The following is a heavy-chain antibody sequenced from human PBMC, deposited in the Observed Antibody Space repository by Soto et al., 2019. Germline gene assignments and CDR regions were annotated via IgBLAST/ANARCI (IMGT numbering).Heavy chain of an antibody. D-gene: IGHD2-2*01. Sequence: SETLSLTCAVYGGSFSGYYWSWIRQPPGKGLEWIGEINHSGSTNYNPSLKSRVTISVDTSKNQFSLKLSSVTAADTAVYYCARGSYCSSTSCYGGRYYYYGMDVWGQGTTVTVSS. V-gene: IGHV4-34*01. CDR3: ARGSYCSSTSCYGGRYYYYGMDV. CDR2: INHSGST. CDR1: GGSFSGYY. J-gene: IGHJ6*02.